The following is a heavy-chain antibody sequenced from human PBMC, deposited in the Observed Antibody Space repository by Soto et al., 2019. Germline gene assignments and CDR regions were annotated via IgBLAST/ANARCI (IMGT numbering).Heavy chain of an antibody. J-gene: IGHJ5*02. V-gene: IGHV4-39*01. D-gene: IGHD3-3*01. CDR2: IYYSGST. CDR3: ARQQPDILRFLEWLHRFNWFDP. Sequence: SETLSLTCTVSGGSISSSSYYWGWIRQPPGKGLEWIGSIYYSGSTYYNPSLKSRVTISVDTSKNQFSLKLSSVTAADTAVYYCARQQPDILRFLEWLHRFNWFDPWGQGTLVTVSS. CDR1: GGSISSSSYY.